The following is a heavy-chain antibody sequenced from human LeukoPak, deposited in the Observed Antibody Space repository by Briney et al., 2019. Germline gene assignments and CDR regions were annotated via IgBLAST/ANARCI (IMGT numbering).Heavy chain of an antibody. V-gene: IGHV3-21*01. D-gene: IGHD6-19*01. Sequence: GGSLRLSCAASGFTFSSYAMSWVRQAPGKGLEWVSSISSSSSYIYYADSVKGRFTTSRDNAKNSLYLQMNSLRAEDTAVYYCARDLWDSSGSWVDDAFDIWGQGTMVTVSS. J-gene: IGHJ3*02. CDR1: GFTFSSYA. CDR3: ARDLWDSSGSWVDDAFDI. CDR2: ISSSSSYI.